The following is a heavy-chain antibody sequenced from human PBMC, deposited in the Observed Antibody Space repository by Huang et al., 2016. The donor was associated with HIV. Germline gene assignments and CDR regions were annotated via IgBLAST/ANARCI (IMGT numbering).Heavy chain of an antibody. J-gene: IGHJ6*02. CDR1: TFRFGAYW. D-gene: IGHD1-7*01. Sequence: VESGGRLVQPGGSIRLSCVGSTFRFGAYWMSWVRQSQGEGLEGVANIKQDEIEKYYVDSVMGRFNISRDNAKKVLFLEMNNVRVEDTATYYCATKTAAMDIWGQGTTVTVS. V-gene: IGHV3-7*01. CDR2: IKQDEIEK. CDR3: ATKTAAMDI.